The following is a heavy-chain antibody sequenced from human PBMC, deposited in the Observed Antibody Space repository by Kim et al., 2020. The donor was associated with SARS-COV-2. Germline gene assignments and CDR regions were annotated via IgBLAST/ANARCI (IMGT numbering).Heavy chain of an antibody. Sequence: SETLSLTCTVSGGSISSYYWSWIRQPPGKGLEWIGYIYYGGSTNYNPSLKSRVTISVDTSKNQFSLKLSSLTAADTAVYYCARGTALLTSGWYVPYFDYWGQGTLVFVSS. CDR1: GGSISSYY. CDR3: ARGTALLTSGWYVPYFDY. J-gene: IGHJ4*02. CDR2: IYYGGST. V-gene: IGHV4-59*13. D-gene: IGHD6-19*01.